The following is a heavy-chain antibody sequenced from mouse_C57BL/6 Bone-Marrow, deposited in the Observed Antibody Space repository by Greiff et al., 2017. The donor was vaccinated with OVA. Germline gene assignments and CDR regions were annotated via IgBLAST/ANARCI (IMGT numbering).Heavy chain of an antibody. J-gene: IGHJ1*03. Sequence: VQLQQSGAELARPGASVKLSCKASGYTLTSYGISWVKQRTGQGLEWIGEIYPRSGNTYHNEKFKGKATLTADKSSSTAYMELRSLTSEDSAVYFCALTQYFDVWGTGTTVTVSS. D-gene: IGHD4-1*01. CDR2: IYPRSGNT. CDR3: ALTQYFDV. V-gene: IGHV1-81*01. CDR1: GYTLTSYG.